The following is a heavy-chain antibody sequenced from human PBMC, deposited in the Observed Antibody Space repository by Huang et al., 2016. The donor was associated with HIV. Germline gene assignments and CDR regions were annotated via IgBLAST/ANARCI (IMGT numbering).Heavy chain of an antibody. J-gene: IGHJ6*03. V-gene: IGHV2-70*15. CDR2: IDCNDDK. D-gene: IGHD3-10*01. CDR3: ARIRVVRGVLPFYYMDV. CDR1: GFSLSVSGMS. Sequence: QVTLRESGPALVKPTQTLTLTCTFSGFSLSVSGMSVSWIRQPPGKALEWLARIDCNDDKHYRPSLKTRLTVPKDTSKNQVVLKMTNLDPVDTATYYCARIRVVRGVLPFYYMDVWGKGTTVTVSS.